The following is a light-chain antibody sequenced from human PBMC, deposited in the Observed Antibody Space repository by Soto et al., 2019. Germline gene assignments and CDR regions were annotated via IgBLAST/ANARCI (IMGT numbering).Light chain of an antibody. J-gene: IGKJ2*01. CDR1: QSISSW. CDR3: QQYNSYST. Sequence: DIPMTQSPSTLSASVGDRVTITCRARQSISSWLAWYQQKPGKAPKLLIYDASSLESGVPSRFSGSGSGTEFALTISSLQPDDFATYYCQQYNSYSTLGQGTKLEIK. V-gene: IGKV1-5*01. CDR2: DAS.